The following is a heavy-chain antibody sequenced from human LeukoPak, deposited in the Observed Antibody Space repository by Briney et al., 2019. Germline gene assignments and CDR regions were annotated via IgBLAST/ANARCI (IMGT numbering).Heavy chain of an antibody. CDR1: GASISRGGYS. Sequence: SETLSPTCDVSGASISRGGYSWSWIRQPPGKGLEWIGYIFHSGGTYYNPSLKSRVTISVDRSKNRFSLKLNSVTAADTAIYYCARDWAYFDYWGQGALVTVSS. CDR3: ARDWAYFDY. CDR2: IFHSGGT. D-gene: IGHD3-16*01. J-gene: IGHJ4*02. V-gene: IGHV4-30-2*01.